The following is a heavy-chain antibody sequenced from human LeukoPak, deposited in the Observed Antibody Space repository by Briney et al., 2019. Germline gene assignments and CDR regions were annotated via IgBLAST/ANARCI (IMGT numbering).Heavy chain of an antibody. J-gene: IGHJ4*02. CDR2: TSYRSKWYN. CDR3: ARDLGRPGPYYDFWSGYSNYFDY. D-gene: IGHD3-3*01. Sequence: SQTLSLTCAISGDSVSTNSVAWNWIRQSPSRGLEWLGRTSYRSKWYNDYAVSVKSRITINPDTSKNQFSLQLNSVTPEDPAVYYCARDLGRPGPYYDFWSGYSNYFDYRGQGTLVTVSS. CDR1: GDSVSTNSVA. V-gene: IGHV6-1*01.